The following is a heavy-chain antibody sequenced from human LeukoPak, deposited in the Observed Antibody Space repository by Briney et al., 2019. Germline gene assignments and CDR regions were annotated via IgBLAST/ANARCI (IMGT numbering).Heavy chain of an antibody. CDR1: GFPFSGYW. Sequence: GGSLRLSCVASGFPFSGYWMDWVRQAPGKGMEWVANIKEDGTVKYYADSVKGRFTISRDNSKNTLYLQMNSLRAEDTAVYYCAKDGDYDSSGYYYDWGQGTLVTVSS. D-gene: IGHD3-22*01. V-gene: IGHV3-7*01. CDR3: AKDGDYDSSGYYYD. CDR2: IKEDGTVK. J-gene: IGHJ4*02.